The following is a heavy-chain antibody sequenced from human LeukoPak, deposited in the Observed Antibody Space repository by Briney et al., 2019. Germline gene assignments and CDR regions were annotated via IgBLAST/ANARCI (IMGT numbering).Heavy chain of an antibody. D-gene: IGHD3-10*01. V-gene: IGHV1-69*13. Sequence: TVKVSCKASGGTFSSYAISWVRQAPGQGLEWMGGIIPIFGTANYAQKFQGRVTITADESTSTAYMELSSLRSEDTAVYYCARLRNYYGSGSYYNVDAFDIWGQGTMVTISS. J-gene: IGHJ3*02. CDR3: ARLRNYYGSGSYYNVDAFDI. CDR2: IIPIFGTA. CDR1: GGTFSSYA.